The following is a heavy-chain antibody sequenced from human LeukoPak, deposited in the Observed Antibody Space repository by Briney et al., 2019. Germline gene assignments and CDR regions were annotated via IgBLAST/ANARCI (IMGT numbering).Heavy chain of an antibody. CDR1: GFTFSSYS. V-gene: IGHV3-48*01. D-gene: IGHD6-19*01. Sequence: GGSLRLSCAASGFTFSSYSMNWVRQAPGKGLEWVSYISSSSSTIYYADSVKGRFTVSRDNAKNSLYLQMNSLRAEDTAVYYCARVLYSSGWYGDHYWGQGTLVTVSS. CDR3: ARVLYSSGWYGDHY. CDR2: ISSSSSTI. J-gene: IGHJ4*02.